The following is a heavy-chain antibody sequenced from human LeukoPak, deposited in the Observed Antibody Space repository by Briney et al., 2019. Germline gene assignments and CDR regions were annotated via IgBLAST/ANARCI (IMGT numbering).Heavy chain of an antibody. J-gene: IGHJ1*01. CDR2: ISGSGGST. V-gene: IGHV3-23*01. CDR1: GLTFSSYA. Sequence: GGSLRPSCAASGLTFSSYAMSWVRQAPGKGLEWVSAISGSGGSTYYADSVKGRFTISRDNSKNTLYLQMNSLRAEDTAVYYCAIGYCSGGSCYSPEYFQHWGQGTLVTVSS. CDR3: AIGYCSGGSCYSPEYFQH. D-gene: IGHD2-15*01.